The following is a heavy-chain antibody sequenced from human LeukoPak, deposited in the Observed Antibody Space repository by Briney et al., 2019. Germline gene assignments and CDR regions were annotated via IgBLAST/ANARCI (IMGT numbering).Heavy chain of an antibody. CDR3: AKDWVVDTAMGEEDWFDP. CDR1: GFTFSSYA. Sequence: PGGSLRLSCAASGFTFSSYAMSCVPQAPGKGLVWVSAISGSGGSTYYADSVKVRLTICRDNSKNTLSLPMNSVIGEDTAVYYCAKDWVVDTAMGEEDWFDPWGQGTLVTVSS. J-gene: IGHJ5*02. V-gene: IGHV3-23*01. D-gene: IGHD5-18*01. CDR2: ISGSGGST.